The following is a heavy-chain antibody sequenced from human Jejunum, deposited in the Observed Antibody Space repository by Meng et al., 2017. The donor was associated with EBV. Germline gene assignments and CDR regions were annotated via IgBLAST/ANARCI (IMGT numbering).Heavy chain of an antibody. J-gene: IGHJ5*02. CDR3: ARGRGYDYGDS. Sequence: QVQLQEAGPGLLKPSETLSLTCSVSGDSVSSYNYWTWIRQPPGKGLEWIGNMYYTGKAIYKPSLQSRVTISVDTSKNQFSLRVTSVTAADTAIYYCARGRGYDYGDSWGQGTLVTVSS. V-gene: IGHV4-61*01. CDR1: GDSVSSYNY. CDR2: MYYTGKA. D-gene: IGHD4/OR15-4a*01.